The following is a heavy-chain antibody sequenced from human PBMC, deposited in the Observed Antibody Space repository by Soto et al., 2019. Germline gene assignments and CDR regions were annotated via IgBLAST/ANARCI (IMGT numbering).Heavy chain of an antibody. V-gene: IGHV3-23*01. CDR2: ISGRGGTT. CDR1: GFTFSNYP. CDR3: AKQNLAVAIDY. Sequence: LESGGGLVQPGGSLRLSCAASGFTFSNYPMSWVRQAPGKGLEWVSGISGRGGTTYYADSVRGRFTISRDNSGNTLFLQMNSLRAEDTAVYYCAKQNLAVAIDYFGQGALVTVSS. J-gene: IGHJ4*02. D-gene: IGHD2-21*01.